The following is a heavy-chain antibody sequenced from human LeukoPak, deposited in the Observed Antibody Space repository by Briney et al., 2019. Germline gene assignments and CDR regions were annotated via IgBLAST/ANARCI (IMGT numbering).Heavy chain of an antibody. V-gene: IGHV1-2*02. D-gene: IGHD2-15*01. CDR3: ARQYCSGGTCTSPFDY. CDR2: INPNSGGT. CDR1: GYTFTHYY. J-gene: IGHJ4*02. Sequence: ASVKVSCKASGYTFTHYYMHWVRQAPGQGLEWMGWINPNSGGTNYAQKLQGRVTMTRDTSISTAYMELSRLRSDDTAVYYCARQYCSGGTCTSPFDYWGQGTLVTVSS.